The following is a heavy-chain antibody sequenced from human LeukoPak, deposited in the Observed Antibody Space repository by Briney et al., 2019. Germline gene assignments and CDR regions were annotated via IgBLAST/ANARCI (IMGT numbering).Heavy chain of an antibody. CDR1: GFTFSSYG. Sequence: ERSLRLSCAASGFTFSSYGMHWVRQAPGKGLEWVAVISYDGSNKYYADSVKGRFTISRDNSKNTLYLQMNSLRAEDTAVYYCAKSQAGIAAAGMFDYWGQGTLVTVSS. CDR2: ISYDGSNK. D-gene: IGHD6-13*01. CDR3: AKSQAGIAAAGMFDY. V-gene: IGHV3-30*18. J-gene: IGHJ4*02.